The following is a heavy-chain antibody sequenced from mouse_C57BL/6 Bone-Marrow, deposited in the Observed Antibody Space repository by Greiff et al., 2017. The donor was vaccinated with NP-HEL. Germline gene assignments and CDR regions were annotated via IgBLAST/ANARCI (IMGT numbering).Heavy chain of an antibody. J-gene: IGHJ3*01. CDR3: ARAFAY. CDR1: GYSITSGYY. V-gene: IGHV3-6*01. CDR2: ISYDGSN. Sequence: DVQLQESGPGLVKPSQSLSLTCSVTGYSITSGYYWNWIRQFPGNKLEWMGYISYDGSNNYNPSLKNRISITRDTSKNQFFLKLNSVTTEDTATYYCARAFAYWGQGTRVTVSA.